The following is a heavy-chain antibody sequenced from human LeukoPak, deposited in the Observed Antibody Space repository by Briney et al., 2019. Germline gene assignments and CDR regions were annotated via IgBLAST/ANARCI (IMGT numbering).Heavy chain of an antibody. Sequence: ASVKVSCKASGYTFTSYYMHWVRQAPGQGLEWMGIINPSGGSTSYAQKFQGRVTMTRDTSASTAYMELSSLRSEDTAVYYCARLAWGYDILTGPPSYFDYWGQGTLVTVSS. CDR1: GYTFTSYY. V-gene: IGHV1-46*01. D-gene: IGHD3-9*01. CDR3: ARLAWGYDILTGPPSYFDY. J-gene: IGHJ4*02. CDR2: INPSGGST.